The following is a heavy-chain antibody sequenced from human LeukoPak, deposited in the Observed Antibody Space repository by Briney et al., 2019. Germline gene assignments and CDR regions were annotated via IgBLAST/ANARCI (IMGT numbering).Heavy chain of an antibody. Sequence: SETLSLTCTVSGGSISSSSYYWGWIRQPPGKGLEWIGSIYYSGSTYYNPSLKSRVTISVDTSKNQFSLKLSSVTAADTAVYYCARGYYYDSSGYLADYMDVWGKGTTVTVSS. V-gene: IGHV4-39*07. D-gene: IGHD3-22*01. CDR3: ARGYYYDSSGYLADYMDV. CDR2: IYYSGST. J-gene: IGHJ6*03. CDR1: GGSISSSSYY.